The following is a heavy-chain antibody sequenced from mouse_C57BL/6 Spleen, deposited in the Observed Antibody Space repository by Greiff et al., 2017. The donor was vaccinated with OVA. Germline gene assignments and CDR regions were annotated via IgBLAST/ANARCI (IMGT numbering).Heavy chain of an antibody. CDR3: ARRDGYYRDYYAMDY. CDR1: GYTFTSYW. Sequence: QVQLQQPGAELVMPGASVKLSCKASGYTFTSYWMHWVKQRPGQGLEWIGELDPSDSYTNYNQKFKGKSTLTVDKSSSTAYMQLSSLTSEDSAVYYCARRDGYYRDYYAMDYWGQGTSVTVSS. V-gene: IGHV1-69*01. CDR2: LDPSDSYT. J-gene: IGHJ4*01. D-gene: IGHD2-3*01.